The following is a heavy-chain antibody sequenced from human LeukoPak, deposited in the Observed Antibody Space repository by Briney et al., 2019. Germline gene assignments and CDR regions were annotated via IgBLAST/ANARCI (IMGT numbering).Heavy chain of an antibody. Sequence: GESLKISCRGSGYSFTSYWIGWVRQMPGKGLEWMGIIYPGDSGTRYSPSFQGQVTISADKSISTAYLQWSSLKASDTAMYYCARHEGIAVAGTGVNWFDPRGQGTLVTVSS. CDR2: IYPGDSGT. CDR3: ARHEGIAVAGTGVNWFDP. D-gene: IGHD6-19*01. J-gene: IGHJ5*02. CDR1: GYSFTSYW. V-gene: IGHV5-51*01.